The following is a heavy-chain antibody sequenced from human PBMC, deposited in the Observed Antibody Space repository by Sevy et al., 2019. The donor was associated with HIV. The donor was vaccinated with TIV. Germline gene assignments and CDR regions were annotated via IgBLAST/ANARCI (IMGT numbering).Heavy chain of an antibody. V-gene: IGHV3-21*01. CDR2: ISGLNNYI. D-gene: IGHD6-19*01. CDR1: GFTFSSYS. Sequence: GGSLRLSCAASGFTFSSYSMNWVRQAPGKGLEWVSYISGLNNYIYYADSVRGRFTISRDNAKNSLDLQMNSLRAEDKAVYYCARGASSGWDYFDYWGQGTLVTVSS. CDR3: ARGASSGWDYFDY. J-gene: IGHJ4*02.